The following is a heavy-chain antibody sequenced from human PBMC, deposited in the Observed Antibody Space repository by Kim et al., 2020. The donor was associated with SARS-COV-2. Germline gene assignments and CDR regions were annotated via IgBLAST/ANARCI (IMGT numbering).Heavy chain of an antibody. Sequence: GGSLRLSCAASGFTFSSYWMSWVRQAPWKGLEWVANIKQDGSEKYYVDSVKGRFTISRDNAKNSLYLQMNSLRAEDTAVYYCARDSSGPDFWSGYSYYYYYYMDVWGKGTTVTVSS. D-gene: IGHD3-3*01. CDR2: IKQDGSEK. J-gene: IGHJ6*03. CDR1: GFTFSSYW. CDR3: ARDSSGPDFWSGYSYYYYYYMDV. V-gene: IGHV3-7*01.